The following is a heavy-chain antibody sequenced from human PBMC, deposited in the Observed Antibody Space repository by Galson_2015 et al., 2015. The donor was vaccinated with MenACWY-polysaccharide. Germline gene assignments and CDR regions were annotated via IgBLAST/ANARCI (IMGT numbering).Heavy chain of an antibody. CDR3: VDPLGRGGTGAYGMDA. CDR2: INSDASST. J-gene: IGHJ6*02. V-gene: IGHV3-74*01. CDR1: GLTFCNNW. Sequence: SLRLSCAASGLTFCNNWIHWVRQAPGKGLVWVSRINSDASSTAYADSVKGRFTITRNNAKNKLYLLMNSLRVEDTAVYYWVDPLGRGGTGAYGMDAWGQGTTVTVSS. D-gene: IGHD3-10*01.